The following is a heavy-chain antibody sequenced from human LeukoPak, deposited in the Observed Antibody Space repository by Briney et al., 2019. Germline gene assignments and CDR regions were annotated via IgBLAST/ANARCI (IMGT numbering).Heavy chain of an antibody. Sequence: KTSETLSLTYTVSGGSIGSYYWSWIRQPAGKGLEWIGRIYISGSTNYNPSLKSRVTMSVDTSKNQFSLKLSSVTAADTAVYYCAREFSGLPYYFDYWGQGTLVTVSS. CDR3: AREFSGLPYYFDY. J-gene: IGHJ4*02. CDR1: GGSIGSYY. CDR2: IYISGST. V-gene: IGHV4-4*07.